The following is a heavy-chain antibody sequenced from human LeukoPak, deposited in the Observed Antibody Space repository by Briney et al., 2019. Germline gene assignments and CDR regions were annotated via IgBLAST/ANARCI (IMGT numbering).Heavy chain of an antibody. J-gene: IGHJ6*03. CDR3: ASVTVTTWAPDGHMDV. V-gene: IGHV1-69*05. Sequence: SVKVSCKASGGTFSNYAISWVRQAPGQGLEWMGRIIPMSGTTNYAQNFQGRVTITTDESTSTAYMEVSSLRIEDTAVYYCASVTVTTWAPDGHMDVWGKGTTVTVSS. CDR1: GGTFSNYA. CDR2: IIPMSGTT. D-gene: IGHD4-11*01.